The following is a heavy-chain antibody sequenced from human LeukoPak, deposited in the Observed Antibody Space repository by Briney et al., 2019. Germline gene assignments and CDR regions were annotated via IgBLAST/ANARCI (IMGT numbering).Heavy chain of an antibody. J-gene: IGHJ1*01. CDR3: VRGPLLRYFQH. CDR2: IYYSGST. D-gene: IGHD4-17*01. Sequence: PSETLSLTCTVSGGSISSYYWSWIRQPPGKGLEWIGYIYYSGSTNYNPSLKSRVTISVDASKNQFSLKLSSVTAADTAVYYCVRGPLLRYFQHWGQGTLVTVSS. V-gene: IGHV4-59*01. CDR1: GGSISSYY.